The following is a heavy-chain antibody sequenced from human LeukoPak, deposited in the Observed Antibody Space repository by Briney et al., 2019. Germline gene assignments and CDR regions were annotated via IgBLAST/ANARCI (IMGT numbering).Heavy chain of an antibody. CDR3: VREVTSGSFDY. J-gene: IGHJ4*02. V-gene: IGHV3-30*04. D-gene: IGHD1-26*01. Sequence: QSGGSLRLSCAASGFTFNTYTMNWVRQAPGRGLEWVTVISYDGSNGYYAGSVKGRFTISRDNSQNTLYVQMSSLRPEDTAVYYCVREVTSGSFDYWGQGTLVTVSS. CDR2: ISYDGSNG. CDR1: GFTFNTYT.